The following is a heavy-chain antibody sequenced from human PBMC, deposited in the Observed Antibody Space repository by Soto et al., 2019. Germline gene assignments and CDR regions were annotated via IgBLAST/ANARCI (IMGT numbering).Heavy chain of an antibody. CDR3: ARRGAGYNYDY. CDR1: GYXFPRFL. Sequence: PXEXLKISSGASGYXFPRFLIVWVSQMPGKGLEWLGSIFPGDSDTRYSPSFQGQVTISVDKSISTAYLQWSRLKASAIVMYYCARRGAGYNYDYWGQGTLVTVSS. J-gene: IGHJ4*02. D-gene: IGHD5-18*01. V-gene: IGHV5-51*01. CDR2: IFPGDSDT.